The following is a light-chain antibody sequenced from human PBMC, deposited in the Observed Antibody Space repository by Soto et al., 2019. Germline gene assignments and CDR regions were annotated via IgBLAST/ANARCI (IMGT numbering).Light chain of an antibody. CDR1: SSDVGNYKY. CDR2: EVS. V-gene: IGLV2-14*01. Sequence: QSVVTQPASVSGSPGQAITISCTGTSSDVGNYKYVSWYQQHPGKAPKLMIYEVSNRPSGVSNRFSGSKSGNTASLTISGLQAEDETDYYCSSYTSSGTYVFGTGTKVTVL. CDR3: SSYTSSGTYV. J-gene: IGLJ1*01.